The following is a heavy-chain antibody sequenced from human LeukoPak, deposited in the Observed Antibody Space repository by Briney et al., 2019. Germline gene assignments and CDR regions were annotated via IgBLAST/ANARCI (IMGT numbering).Heavy chain of an antibody. J-gene: IGHJ3*02. CDR3: ARAALIGSRMQMAFDI. V-gene: IGHV1-2*02. CDR1: EYTFNAYY. Sequence: ASVKVSCKASEYTFNAYYIHWVRQAPGQGLEWMGWVNPNTGATDYAQDFQDRVTMTRDTSISTAYMELTSLFSDDTAVYYCARAALIGSRMQMAFDIWGQGTMVTVSS. CDR2: VNPNTGAT. D-gene: IGHD3-22*01.